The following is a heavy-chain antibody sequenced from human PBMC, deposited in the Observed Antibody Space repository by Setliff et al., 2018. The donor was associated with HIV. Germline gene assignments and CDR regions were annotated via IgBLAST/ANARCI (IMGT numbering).Heavy chain of an antibody. Sequence: SETLSLICTVSGDSISSYYWSWIRQPPGKGLEWIGYIYTSGVTDYNPSLKSRVTISGDTSKNQFSLKLSSVTAADTAVYYCARDRRGYYYGSGSCYMDVWGTGTTVTVSS. V-gene: IGHV4-4*08. CDR2: IYTSGVT. CDR1: GDSISSYY. J-gene: IGHJ6*03. D-gene: IGHD3-10*01. CDR3: ARDRRGYYYGSGSCYMDV.